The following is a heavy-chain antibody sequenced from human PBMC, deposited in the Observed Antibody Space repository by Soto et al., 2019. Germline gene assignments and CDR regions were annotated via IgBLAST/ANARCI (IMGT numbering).Heavy chain of an antibody. CDR2: INAGNGNT. J-gene: IGHJ4*02. D-gene: IGHD1-20*01. CDR1: GYTFTSYA. V-gene: IGHV1-3*01. CDR3: ARDFRFFIAGYYYFDY. Sequence: QVQLVQSGAEVKKPGASVKVSCKASGYTFTSYAMHWVRQAPGQRLEWMGWINAGNGNTKYSQKFQGRVTITRDTSASTAYMELSRLRSEDTAVYYCARDFRFFIAGYYYFDYWGQGTLVTVSS.